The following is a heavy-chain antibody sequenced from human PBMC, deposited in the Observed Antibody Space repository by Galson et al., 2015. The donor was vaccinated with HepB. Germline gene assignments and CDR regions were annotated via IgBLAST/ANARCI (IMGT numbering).Heavy chain of an antibody. CDR3: ARAGEGDSIDY. CDR2: IGTAGDT. V-gene: IGHV3-13*04. J-gene: IGHJ4*02. Sequence: SLRLSCAASGFTFSSYDMHWVRQATGKGLEWVSAIGTAGDTYYPGSVKGRFTISRENAKNSLYLQMNSLRAGDTAVYYCARAGEGDSIDYWGQGTLVTVSS. D-gene: IGHD2-21*02. CDR1: GFTFSSYD.